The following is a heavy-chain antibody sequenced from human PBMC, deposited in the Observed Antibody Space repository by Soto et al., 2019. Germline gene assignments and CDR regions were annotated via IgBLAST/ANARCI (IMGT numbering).Heavy chain of an antibody. J-gene: IGHJ6*02. CDR1: GCSISSYY. CDR2: IYYSGST. Sequence: SETLSLTGAVSGCSISSYYWSWIRQPPGKGLEWIGYIYYSGSTNYNPSLKSRVTISVDTSKNQFSLKLSSVTAADTAVYYCARGNDILTYYYYGMDVWGQGTTVTVSS. V-gene: IGHV4-59*01. D-gene: IGHD3-9*01. CDR3: ARGNDILTYYYYGMDV.